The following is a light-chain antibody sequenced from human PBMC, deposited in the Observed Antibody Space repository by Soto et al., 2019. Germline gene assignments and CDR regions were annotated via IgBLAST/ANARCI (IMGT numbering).Light chain of an antibody. CDR2: DAS. Sequence: EIVLTQSPATLSLSPGERATLSCRASQNISIYLAWYQQRPGQAPRLLIYDASNRATGIPARFSGSGPGTDFTLTISSLEPEDFAVYYCQQCSNWPPEITFGQGTRLDIK. V-gene: IGKV3-11*01. J-gene: IGKJ5*01. CDR3: QQCSNWPPEIT. CDR1: QNISIY.